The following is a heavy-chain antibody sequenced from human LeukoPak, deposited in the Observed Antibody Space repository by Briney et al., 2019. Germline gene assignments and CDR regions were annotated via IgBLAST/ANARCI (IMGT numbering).Heavy chain of an antibody. J-gene: IGHJ6*02. CDR2: ISSGSGGHI. Sequence: GGSLRLSCAASGFTFSSYAMSWLRQAPGKGLEWISSISSGSGGHILYVDSVKGRFTISRDNAKNSLYLQMDSLTAEDTAVYYCAKEFPSLIYGMDVWGQGTTVTVSS. D-gene: IGHD3-10*01. V-gene: IGHV3-21*01. CDR1: GFTFSSYA. CDR3: AKEFPSLIYGMDV.